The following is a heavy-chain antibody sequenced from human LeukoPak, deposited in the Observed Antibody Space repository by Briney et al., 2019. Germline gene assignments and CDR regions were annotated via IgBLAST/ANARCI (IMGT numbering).Heavy chain of an antibody. V-gene: IGHV4-30-4*01. Sequence: SETLSLTCTVSGGSISSGDHYWSWIRQPPGKGLEWIGYIYYSGSTYYNPSLKSRVTISVDTSKNQFSLKLSSVTAADTAVYYCARYGGNSPFDYWGQGTLVTVSS. CDR1: GGSISSGDHY. J-gene: IGHJ4*02. CDR3: ARYGGNSPFDY. CDR2: IYYSGST. D-gene: IGHD4-23*01.